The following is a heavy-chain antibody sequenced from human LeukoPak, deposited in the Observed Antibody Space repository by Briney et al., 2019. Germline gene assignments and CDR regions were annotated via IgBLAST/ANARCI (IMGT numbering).Heavy chain of an antibody. D-gene: IGHD4-23*01. J-gene: IGHJ4*02. Sequence: PSETLSLTCTVSGYSISSGYYWGWIRQPPGKGLEGIGSIYHSGSTYYNPSLKSRVTISVDTSKNQFSLKLSSVTAADTAVYYCAREYDYGGNVNDYWGQGTLVTVSS. CDR2: IYHSGST. CDR1: GYSISSGYY. CDR3: AREYDYGGNVNDY. V-gene: IGHV4-38-2*02.